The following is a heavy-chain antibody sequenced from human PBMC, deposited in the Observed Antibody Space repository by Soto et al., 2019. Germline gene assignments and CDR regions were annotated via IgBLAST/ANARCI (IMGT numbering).Heavy chain of an antibody. CDR2: IYYSGST. D-gene: IGHD3-16*02. CDR3: ARDRVRLGELSLYNWFDP. Sequence: SVTLSLTCTVAGGYISSYYWSWIRQHPGKGLEWIGYIYYSGSTNYNPSLKSRVTISVDTSKNQFSLKLSSVTAADTAVYYCARDRVRLGELSLYNWFDPWGQGTLVTVSS. J-gene: IGHJ5*02. V-gene: IGHV4-59*01. CDR1: GGYISSYY.